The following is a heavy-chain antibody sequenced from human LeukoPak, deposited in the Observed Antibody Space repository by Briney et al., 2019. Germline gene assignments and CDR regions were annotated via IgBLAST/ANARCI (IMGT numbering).Heavy chain of an antibody. CDR3: AINNESGYSYGDY. CDR2: IIPIFGTA. Sequence: SVKVSCKASGGTFSSYAISWVRQAPGQGLEWMGGIIPIFGTANYAQKFQGRVTITTDESTSAAYMELSSLRSEDTAVYYCAINNESGYSYGDYWGQGTLVTVSS. CDR1: GGTFSSYA. V-gene: IGHV1-69*05. D-gene: IGHD5-18*01. J-gene: IGHJ4*02.